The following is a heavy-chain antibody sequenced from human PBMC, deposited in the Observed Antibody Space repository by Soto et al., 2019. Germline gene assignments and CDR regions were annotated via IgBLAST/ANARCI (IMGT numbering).Heavy chain of an antibody. V-gene: IGHV3-23*01. CDR2: ISGSGGST. J-gene: IGHJ4*02. D-gene: IGHD3-22*01. CDR1: GFTFSSYA. Sequence: EVQLLESGGGLVQPGGSLRLSCAASGFTFSSYAMSWVRQAPGKGLEWVSAISGSGGSTYYADSVKGRFTICRDNSENPLYLQMDSQRAEDTAVYYCAKQAFTCSGYGAFDYWGQGTLVTVSS. CDR3: AKQAFTCSGYGAFDY.